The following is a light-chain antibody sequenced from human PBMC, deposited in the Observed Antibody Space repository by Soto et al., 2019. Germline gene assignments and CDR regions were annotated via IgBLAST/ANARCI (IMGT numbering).Light chain of an antibody. CDR1: QGIAGS. CDR2: AES. Sequence: DIQLTQSPSFLSASVGDRVTITCRASQGIAGSLAWYRQKPGKPPKLLIYAESTLQSGVPSRFSGSGSGTRGTLTISSLQPEDFATYYCQQVKSYPRTFGGGTRVEIK. J-gene: IGKJ4*01. V-gene: IGKV1-9*01. CDR3: QQVKSYPRT.